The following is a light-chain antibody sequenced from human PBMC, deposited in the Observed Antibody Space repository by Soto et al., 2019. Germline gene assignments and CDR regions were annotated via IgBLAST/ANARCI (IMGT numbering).Light chain of an antibody. Sequence: EIVLTQSPGTLSLSPGERAPLSCRASQSVSSSYLAWYQQKPGQAPRLLIYGASSRATGIPARFSGSGSETEFTLTISSLQSEDFAVYYCQQYDDWPPITFGQGTRLEIK. J-gene: IGKJ5*01. CDR1: QSVSSSY. CDR2: GAS. CDR3: QQYDDWPPIT. V-gene: IGKV3-15*01.